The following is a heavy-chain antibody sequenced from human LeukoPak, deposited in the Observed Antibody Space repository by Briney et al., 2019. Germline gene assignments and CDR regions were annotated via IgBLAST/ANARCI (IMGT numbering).Heavy chain of an antibody. CDR3: PITMVRGGFDAFDI. D-gene: IGHD3-10*01. V-gene: IGHV4-39*01. Sequence: SETLSLTSTVSGGSINRSSYYWGWICQPPGKGLEWIGSIYYSGSTYYNPSLKSRVTMSLDTSKNQFSLKLSSVTAADTAVYYCPITMVRGGFDAFDIWGQGTMVTVSS. CDR1: GGSINRSSYY. J-gene: IGHJ3*02. CDR2: IYYSGST.